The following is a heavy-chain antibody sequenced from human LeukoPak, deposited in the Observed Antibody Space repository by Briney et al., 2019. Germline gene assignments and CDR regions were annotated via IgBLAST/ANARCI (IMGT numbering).Heavy chain of an antibody. Sequence: SETLSLTCTVSGGSISSYYWSWIRQLPGKGLEWIGYIYYSGSTNYNPSLKSRVTISVDTSKNQFSLKLSSVTAADTAVYYCARHGIGGYFDYWGQGTLVTVSA. D-gene: IGHD2-21*01. CDR2: IYYSGST. V-gene: IGHV4-59*08. CDR3: ARHGIGGYFDY. J-gene: IGHJ4*02. CDR1: GGSISSYY.